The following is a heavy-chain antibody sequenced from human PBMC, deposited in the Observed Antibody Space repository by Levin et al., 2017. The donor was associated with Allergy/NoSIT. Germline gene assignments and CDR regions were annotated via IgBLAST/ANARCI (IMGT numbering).Heavy chain of an antibody. V-gene: IGHV3-73*01. CDR1: GFTFSDSA. D-gene: IGHD1-26*01. J-gene: IGHJ4*02. CDR3: ARDPGVGANHIDY. Sequence: PSETLSLTCAASGFTFSDSAMHWVRQASGKGLEWIGRIRSRANNYATGYIESLKGRFTLSRDDSRNTAFLQMNSLKTEDTAIYYCARDPGVGANHIDYWGQGILVTVSS. CDR2: IRSRANNYAT.